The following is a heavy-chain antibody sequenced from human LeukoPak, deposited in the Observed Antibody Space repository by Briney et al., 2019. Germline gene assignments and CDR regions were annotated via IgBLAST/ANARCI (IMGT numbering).Heavy chain of an antibody. CDR2: ISSSSSYI. V-gene: IGHV3-21*03. CDR1: GFTYSHYL. Sequence: GGSLRLTFLSSGFTYSHYLMNALRQAPGKGLEWVSSISSSSSYIYYADSVKGRFTISRDNAKNSLYLQMNSLRAEDTAVYYCVSGSYGPCVFEHWPLLWGRGTLVTVSS. J-gene: IGHJ4*02. CDR3: VSGSYGPCVFEHWPLL. D-gene: IGHD4-17*01.